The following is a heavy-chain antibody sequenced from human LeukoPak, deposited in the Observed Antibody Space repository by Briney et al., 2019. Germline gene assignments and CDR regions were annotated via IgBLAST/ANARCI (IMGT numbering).Heavy chain of an antibody. CDR2: IIPIFGTA. CDR3: ARVERGHYYDSSGYYHNAFDI. J-gene: IGHJ3*02. CDR1: GGTFSSCA. V-gene: IGHV1-69*05. Sequence: ASVEVSCKASGGTFSSCAISWVRQAPGQGLEWMGGIIPIFGTANYAQKFQGRVTITTDESTSTAYMELSSLRSEDTAVYYCARVERGHYYDSSGYYHNAFDIWGQGTMVTVSS. D-gene: IGHD3-22*01.